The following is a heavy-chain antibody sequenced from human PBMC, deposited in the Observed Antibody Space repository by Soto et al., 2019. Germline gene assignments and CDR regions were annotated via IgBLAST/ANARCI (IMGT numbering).Heavy chain of an antibody. CDR2: FDPEDGET. V-gene: IGHV1-24*01. J-gene: IGHJ4*02. Sequence: ASVKVSCKVSGYTLTELSMHWVRQAPGKGLEWMGGFDPEDGETIYAQKFQGRVTMTEDTSTDTAYMELSSLRSEDTDVYYCATGRFVRYCSGGSCCSGHFDYWGQGTLVTVSS. CDR1: GYTLTELS. CDR3: ATGRFVRYCSGGSCCSGHFDY. D-gene: IGHD2-15*01.